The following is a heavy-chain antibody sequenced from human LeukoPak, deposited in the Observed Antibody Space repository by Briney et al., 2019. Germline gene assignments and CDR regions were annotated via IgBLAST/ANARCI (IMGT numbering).Heavy chain of an antibody. CDR3: ARDTGSSPGDY. CDR1: GYTFTTYV. D-gene: IGHD1-26*01. Sequence: ASVKVSCKASGYTFTTYVIIWVRQAPGQGLEWMGWISGYNGNTNYAQKLQARVTMTTDTSTSTAYMDLRSLRSDDTAVYYCARDTGSSPGDYWGQGTLVTVSS. CDR2: ISGYNGNT. V-gene: IGHV1-18*01. J-gene: IGHJ4*02.